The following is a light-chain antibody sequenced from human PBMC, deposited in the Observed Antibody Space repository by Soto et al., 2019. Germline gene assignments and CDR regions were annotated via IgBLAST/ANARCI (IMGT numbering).Light chain of an antibody. V-gene: IGKV1-5*01. CDR2: EAS. CDR1: QSLSRW. J-gene: IGKJ1*01. CDR3: QLRET. Sequence: DIPLTQSPSTLSASIGDRITITCRASQSLSRWLAWYQQRPGNAPKLLIYEASNLQNGVPSRFRGSGSGTEFALTISSLQPVDVATYYCQLRETFGQGTKVEV.